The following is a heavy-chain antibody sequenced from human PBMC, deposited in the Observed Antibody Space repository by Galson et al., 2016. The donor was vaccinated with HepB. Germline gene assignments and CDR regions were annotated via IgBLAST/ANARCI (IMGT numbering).Heavy chain of an antibody. CDR1: GFSIDSGYY. Sequence: SETLSLTCNVSGFSIDSGYYWGWIRQPPGKALEWLGTIYHSGTTYYNPSLKSRLTISIDTSMNQFSLNLRSVTAADTALYYCARVWAAGSFDDAFGLWGQGTRVTVSS. CDR2: IYHSGTT. D-gene: IGHD6-13*01. CDR3: ARVWAAGSFDDAFGL. V-gene: IGHV4-38-2*02. J-gene: IGHJ3*01.